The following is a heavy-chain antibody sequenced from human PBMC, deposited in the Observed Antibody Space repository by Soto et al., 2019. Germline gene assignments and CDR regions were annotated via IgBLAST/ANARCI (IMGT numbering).Heavy chain of an antibody. V-gene: IGHV3-48*03. CDR1: GFTFSSYE. Sequence: EVQLVESGGGLVQPGGSLRLSCAASGFTFSSYEMNWVRQAPGKGLEWVSYISTDSTTIYYADSVKGRFTISRDNAKNALHLQMNSLRAEDTAVYYCAREDSYGPAVDGFDIWGQGTMVTVSS. CDR2: ISTDSTTI. D-gene: IGHD5-18*01. CDR3: AREDSYGPAVDGFDI. J-gene: IGHJ3*02.